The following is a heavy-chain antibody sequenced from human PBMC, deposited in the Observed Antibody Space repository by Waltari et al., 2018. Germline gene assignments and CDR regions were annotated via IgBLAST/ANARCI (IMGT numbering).Heavy chain of an antibody. CDR2: IIPVFGTT. CDR3: ARSRGTSVGMDV. Sequence: NWVRQAPGQGLGWMGRIIPVFGTTDYAPKFHGRVTITADEVTRSAYMELSSLRSEDTAVYYCARSRGTSVGMDVWGQGTTVIVSS. J-gene: IGHJ6*02. V-gene: IGHV1-69*01. D-gene: IGHD3-10*01.